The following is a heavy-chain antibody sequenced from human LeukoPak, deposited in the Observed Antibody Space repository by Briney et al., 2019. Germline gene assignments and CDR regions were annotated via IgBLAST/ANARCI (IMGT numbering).Heavy chain of an antibody. J-gene: IGHJ4*02. CDR1: GYTFTGYY. CDR3: AKDRGGGSSSGYYYFDY. V-gene: IGHV1-2*02. D-gene: IGHD3-22*01. CDR2: INPDSGGT. Sequence: ASVKVSCKASGYTFTGYYVHWVRQAPGQGLEWMGWINPDSGGTNYAQKFRGRVTMTRDTSISTAYMELNSLRSDDTAVYYCAKDRGGGSSSGYYYFDYWGQGTLVTVSS.